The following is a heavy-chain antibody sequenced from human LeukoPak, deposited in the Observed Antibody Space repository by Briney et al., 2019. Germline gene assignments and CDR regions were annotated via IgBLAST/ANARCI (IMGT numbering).Heavy chain of an antibody. CDR1: AFTFSSYG. V-gene: IGHV3-33*01. J-gene: IGHJ4*02. CDR2: IWYDGSNK. CDR3: ARDRETWYFDF. Sequence: GGSLGLSCAASAFTFSSYGMHWVRQAPGKGLEWVAVIWYDGSNKYYADSVEGRFTISRDNSKNTLFLQMNSLRAEDTAVYYCARDRETWYFDFWGQGTLVTVSS.